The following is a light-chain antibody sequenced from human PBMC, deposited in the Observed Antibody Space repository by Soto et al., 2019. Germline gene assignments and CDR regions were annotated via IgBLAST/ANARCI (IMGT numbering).Light chain of an antibody. CDR1: QGIGDA. CDR3: QQYNTYRT. Sequence: DIQMTQSPSSLSASVGDRVTITCRASQGIGDALGWYQQKPGKAPKRLIYAASTLQSGVPSRFSGSGSGTEFTLTISSLQPEDFATYFCQQYNTYRTFGQGTKVDVK. J-gene: IGKJ1*01. CDR2: AAS. V-gene: IGKV1-17*01.